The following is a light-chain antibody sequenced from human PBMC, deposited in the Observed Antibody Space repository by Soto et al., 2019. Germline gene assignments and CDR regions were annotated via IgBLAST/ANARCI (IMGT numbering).Light chain of an antibody. CDR2: VAS. Sequence: DIQLTQSPSFLSASVGDRVTITCRASQGISSYLAWYQQKPGKAPKLLIYVASTLQSGVPSRFSGSGSGTEFTLTIKSLQPEDFATYYCQQINSYPPITFGHGTKVDIK. CDR3: QQINSYPPIT. CDR1: QGISSY. J-gene: IGKJ3*01. V-gene: IGKV1-9*01.